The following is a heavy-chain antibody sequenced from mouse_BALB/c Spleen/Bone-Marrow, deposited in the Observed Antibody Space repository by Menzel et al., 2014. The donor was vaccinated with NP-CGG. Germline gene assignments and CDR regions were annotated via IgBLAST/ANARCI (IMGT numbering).Heavy chain of an antibody. CDR3: ARSDYRFDPLPY. D-gene: IGHD2-14*01. V-gene: IGHV1-69*01. CDR2: IDTSDSYT. J-gene: IGHJ3*01. CDR1: GHTYTDYW. Sequence: QVQLQQSGAELVMPGASVKMSCKASGHTYTDYWMHWVKQRPGQGLEWIGAIDTSDSYTSYNQKFKGKATLTVDESSSPAYMQLSSLTSEDSAVDYCARSDYRFDPLPYWGQGTLVTVSA.